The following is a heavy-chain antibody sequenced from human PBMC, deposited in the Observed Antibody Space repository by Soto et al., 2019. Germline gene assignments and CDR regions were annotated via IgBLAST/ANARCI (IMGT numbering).Heavy chain of an antibody. CDR3: AHRRGGSYYGGNYFDY. J-gene: IGHJ4*02. CDR2: IYWDDDK. D-gene: IGHD1-26*01. CDR1: GFSLSTSGVG. V-gene: IGHV2-5*02. Sequence: QITLKESGPTLVKPTQTLTLTCTFSGFSLSTSGVGVGWIRQPPGKALEWLALIYWDDDKRYSPSLKSRLTITKDTTKNPVVLTMTNMDPVDTATYYCAHRRGGSYYGGNYFDYWGQGTLVTVSS.